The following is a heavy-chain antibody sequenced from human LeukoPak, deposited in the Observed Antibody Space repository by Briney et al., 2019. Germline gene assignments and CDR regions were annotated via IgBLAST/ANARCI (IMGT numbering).Heavy chain of an antibody. D-gene: IGHD6-19*01. J-gene: IGHJ3*02. V-gene: IGHV3-9*01. Sequence: PGRSLRLSCAASGFTFDDYAMHWVRQAPGKGLEWVSGISWNSGSIGYADSVKGRFTISRDNAKNSLYLQMNSLRAEDTALYYCAKDKSSGWHWGAFDIWGQGTMVTVSS. CDR3: AKDKSSGWHWGAFDI. CDR2: ISWNSGSI. CDR1: GFTFDDYA.